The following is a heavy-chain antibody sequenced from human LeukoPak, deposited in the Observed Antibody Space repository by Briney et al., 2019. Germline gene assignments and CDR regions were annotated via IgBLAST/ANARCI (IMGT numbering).Heavy chain of an antibody. Sequence: GGSLRLSCAASGFTFSSYAMSWVRQAPGKELEWVSAISGSGGSTYYADSVRGRFTISGDNSKNTLYLQMNSLRAEDTAVYYCAKRSVVVPAAMGPAFGYWGQGTLVTVSS. D-gene: IGHD2-2*01. V-gene: IGHV3-23*01. J-gene: IGHJ4*02. CDR1: GFTFSSYA. CDR2: ISGSGGST. CDR3: AKRSVVVPAAMGPAFGY.